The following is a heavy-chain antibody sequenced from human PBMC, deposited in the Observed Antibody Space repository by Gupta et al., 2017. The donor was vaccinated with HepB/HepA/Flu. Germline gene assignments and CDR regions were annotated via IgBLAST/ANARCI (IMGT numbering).Heavy chain of an antibody. D-gene: IGHD3-3*01. CDR2: ISSSSSYI. J-gene: IGHJ4*02. CDR3: ARVPGGGDRFLEWLLWKPDY. Sequence: EVQLVESGGGLVKPGGSLRLSCAASGFTFSSYTMNWVRQAPGKGLEWVSSISSSSSYIYYADSVKGRFTISRDNAKNSLYLQMNSLRAEDTAVYYCARVPGGGDRFLEWLLWKPDYWGQGTLVTVSS. CDR1: GFTFSSYT. V-gene: IGHV3-21*01.